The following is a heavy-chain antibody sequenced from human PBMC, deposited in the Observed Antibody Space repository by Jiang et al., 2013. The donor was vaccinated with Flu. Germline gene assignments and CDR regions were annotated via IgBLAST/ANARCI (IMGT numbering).Heavy chain of an antibody. CDR3: AKDYYEELLN. D-gene: IGHD1-26*01. J-gene: IGHJ4*02. V-gene: IGHV3-23*01. Sequence: QLLESGGGLVQPGGSLRLSCTASGFTFSRYTMSWVRQAPGKGLEWVSGIGGSGGSTFYADSVKGRFTISRDNSMDTLYLQMNSLRAEDTAIYYCAKDYYEELLNWGQGTLVTVSS. CDR2: IGGSGGST. CDR1: GFTFSRYT.